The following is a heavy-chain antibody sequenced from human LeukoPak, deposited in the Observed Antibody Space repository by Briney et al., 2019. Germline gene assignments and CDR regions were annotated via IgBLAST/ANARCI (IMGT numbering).Heavy chain of an antibody. CDR3: ARRHSSNWPFDC. Sequence: GGSLRLSCAASGFTFSDYYMTWIRQAPGKGPEWVSYISGSGSTIYDADSVKGRFTISRDNAKNSLYLQMNSLRAEDTAVYYCARRHSSNWPFDCWGQGTLVTVSS. CDR2: ISGSGSTI. CDR1: GFTFSDYY. J-gene: IGHJ4*02. V-gene: IGHV3-11*01. D-gene: IGHD6-13*01.